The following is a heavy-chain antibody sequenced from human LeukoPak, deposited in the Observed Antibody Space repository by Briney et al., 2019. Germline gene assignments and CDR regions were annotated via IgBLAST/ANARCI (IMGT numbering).Heavy chain of an antibody. D-gene: IGHD4-17*01. V-gene: IGHV3-74*01. Sequence: GGSLRLSCAASGFTFSGYWMHWVRQAPGKGLVWVSRINTDGSSTSYADSVKGRFTISRDNAKNTLYLQMNSLRAEDTAVYYCAREDSTTVTTSWIDYWGQGTLVTVSS. CDR2: INTDGSST. CDR1: GFTFSGYW. J-gene: IGHJ4*02. CDR3: AREDSTTVTTSWIDY.